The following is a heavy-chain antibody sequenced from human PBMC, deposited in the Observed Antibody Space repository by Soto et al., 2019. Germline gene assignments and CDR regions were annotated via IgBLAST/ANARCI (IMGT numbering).Heavy chain of an antibody. V-gene: IGHV1-69*02. CDR3: ERRKDSSADFDI. D-gene: IGHD3-22*01. CDR1: GGTFSSYT. CDR2: IIPILGIA. J-gene: IGHJ3*02. Sequence: QVQLVQSGAEVKKPGSSVKVSCKASGGTFSSYTISWVRQAPGQGLEWMGRIIPILGIANYAQKFQGRVTITADKSTSTAYMELSSLRSEDTAVYYCERRKDSSADFDIWGQGTMVTVSS.